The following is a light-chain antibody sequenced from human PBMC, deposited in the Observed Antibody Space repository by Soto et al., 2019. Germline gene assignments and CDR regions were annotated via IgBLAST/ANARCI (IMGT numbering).Light chain of an antibody. Sequence: DIQMTQSPSSLSASVGDRVTIACRASQSISSYLNWYQHKPGKAPNLLIDKASSLKSGVPSRFSGSGSGTEFTLTISNLQPDDFATYYCQQYDTYWTFGQGTKVDIK. CDR3: QQYDTYWT. V-gene: IGKV1-5*03. J-gene: IGKJ1*01. CDR2: KAS. CDR1: QSISSY.